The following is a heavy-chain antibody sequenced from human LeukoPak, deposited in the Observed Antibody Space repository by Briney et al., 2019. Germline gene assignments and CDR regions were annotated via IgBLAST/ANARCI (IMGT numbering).Heavy chain of an antibody. CDR2: ISEDGSER. CDR1: GFTFSNYW. J-gene: IGHJ4*02. D-gene: IGHD2-15*01. CDR3: VRDTGGSGSYPDY. Sequence: GGALRLSCAASGFTFSNYWMTWVREAPGKGLEWVAHISEDGSERYYVDSVRGRFTISRDNAKNSVSLQVNSLRVEDTAMYYCVRDTGGSGSYPDYWGQGVLVTVSS. V-gene: IGHV3-7*01.